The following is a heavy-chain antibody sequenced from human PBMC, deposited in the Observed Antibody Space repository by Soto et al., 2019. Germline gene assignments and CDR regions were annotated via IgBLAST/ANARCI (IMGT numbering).Heavy chain of an antibody. CDR3: GTVLPHANFWFYY. D-gene: IGHD3-3*01. CDR2: IKSRTENETT. CDR1: GVTCDSVW. Sequence: TGGTLRLCSAARGVTCDSVWLRWVRQGPGKGLEWLGRIKSRTENETTDYASPARGRFIISRDDSKNMLYLQLNSLKSEDTGVYYCGTVLPHANFWFYYCGQ. J-gene: IGHJ4*02. V-gene: IGHV3-15*01.